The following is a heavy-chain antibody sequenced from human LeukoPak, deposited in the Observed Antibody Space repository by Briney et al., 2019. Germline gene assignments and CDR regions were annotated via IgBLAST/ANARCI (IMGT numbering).Heavy chain of an antibody. CDR1: GFTFSSYS. CDR2: ISSSSSYI. D-gene: IGHD4/OR15-4a*01. V-gene: IGHV3-21*01. J-gene: IGHJ6*03. Sequence: GGSLRLSCATSGFTFSSYSMNWVRQAPGKGLEWVSSISSSSSYIYYADSVKGRFTISRDNAKNSLYLQMNSLRAEDTAVYYCARDAKYYYYMDVWGKGTTVTVSS. CDR3: ARDAKYYYYMDV.